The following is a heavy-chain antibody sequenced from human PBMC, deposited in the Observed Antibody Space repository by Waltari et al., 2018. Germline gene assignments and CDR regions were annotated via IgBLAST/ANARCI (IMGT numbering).Heavy chain of an antibody. CDR3: ARVLRGATMTIIDY. Sequence: QVQLQESGPGLVKPSETLSLTCTVSGGSISSYYWSWIRQPPGKGLEWIGYIYYSGSTNYNPSLKGRVTISVDTSKNQFSLKLSSVTAADTAVYYCARVLRGATMTIIDYWGQGTLVTVSS. V-gene: IGHV4-59*01. CDR2: IYYSGST. J-gene: IGHJ4*02. CDR1: GGSISSYY. D-gene: IGHD1-26*01.